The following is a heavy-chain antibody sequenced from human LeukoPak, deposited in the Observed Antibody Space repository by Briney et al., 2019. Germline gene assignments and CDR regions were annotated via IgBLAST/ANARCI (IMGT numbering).Heavy chain of an antibody. CDR1: GGSISSYY. V-gene: IGHV4-59*08. Sequence: SETLSLTCTVSGGSISSYYWSWIRQPPGKGLEWIGYIYYSGSTNYNPSLKSRVTISVDTSKNQFSLKLSSVTAADTAVYYCARHSLYYYYYGMDVWGQGTTVTVSS. CDR3: ARHSLYYYYYGMDV. J-gene: IGHJ6*02. CDR2: IYYSGST.